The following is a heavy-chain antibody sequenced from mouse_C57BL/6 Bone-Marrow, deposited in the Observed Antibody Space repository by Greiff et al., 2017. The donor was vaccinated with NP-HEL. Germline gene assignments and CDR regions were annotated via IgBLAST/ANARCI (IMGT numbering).Heavy chain of an antibody. CDR2: IYPRDGST. J-gene: IGHJ1*03. D-gene: IGHD2-10*01. Sequence: QVQLQQSDAELVKPGASVKISCKVSGYTFTDHTIHWMKQRPEQGLEWIGYIYPRDGSTKYNEKFKGKATLTADKSSSTAYMQLNSLSSEDSAVYFCARRGPYYGNYRWYFDVWGTGTTVTVSS. V-gene: IGHV1-78*01. CDR1: GYTFTDHT. CDR3: ARRGPYYGNYRWYFDV.